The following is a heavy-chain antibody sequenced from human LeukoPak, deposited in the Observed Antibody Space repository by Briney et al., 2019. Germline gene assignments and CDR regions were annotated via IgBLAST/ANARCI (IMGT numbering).Heavy chain of an antibody. CDR3: ARVVPAALRVGWFDP. CDR1: GGSISSYC. V-gene: IGHV4-59*01. Sequence: PSETLSLTCTVSGGSISSYCWSWIRQPPGKGLEWIGYIYYSGSTNYNPSLKSRVTISVDTSKNQFSLKLSSVTAADTAVYYCARVVPAALRVGWFDPWGQGTLVTVSS. CDR2: IYYSGST. J-gene: IGHJ5*02. D-gene: IGHD2-2*01.